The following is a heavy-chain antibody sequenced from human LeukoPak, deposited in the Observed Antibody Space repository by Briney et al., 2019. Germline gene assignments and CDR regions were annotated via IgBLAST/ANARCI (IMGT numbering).Heavy chain of an antibody. J-gene: IGHJ3*01. D-gene: IGHD6-6*01. CDR3: ASSSYSSSSSV. V-gene: IGHV3-7*03. CDR2: INSDGSEG. CDR1: GFTFSGFW. Sequence: GGSLRLSCAASGFTFSGFWMSWSRQAPGKGLEWVASINSDGSEGYYADVVKGRFTISRDNAKNSLYLQINSLRAEDTAVYYCASSSYSSSSSVWGQGTMVTVSS.